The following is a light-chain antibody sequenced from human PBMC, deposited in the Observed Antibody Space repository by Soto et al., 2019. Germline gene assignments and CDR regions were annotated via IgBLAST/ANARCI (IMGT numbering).Light chain of an antibody. Sequence: IQRTPSPSTLSGSVGDRATIPCRVSQTISSRLAWYQQKPGKAPKLLIYAASSLQSGVPSRFSGSGSGTEFTLTISRLQPDDFATYYCQHCKSSPESCGQGTKVDI. CDR3: QHCKSSPES. CDR1: QTISSR. CDR2: AAS. J-gene: IGKJ1*01. V-gene: IGKV1-5*01.